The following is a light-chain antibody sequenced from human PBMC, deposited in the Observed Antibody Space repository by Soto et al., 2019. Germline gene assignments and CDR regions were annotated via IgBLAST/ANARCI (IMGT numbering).Light chain of an antibody. CDR3: QQRRSWPVT. CDR1: QSVRSY. V-gene: IGKV3-11*01. Sequence: EILLPHSPAPLSLSPRDRANPXRRASQSVRSYLAWYQQKPGQAPRFLIHGVYDRATGIPARFSGSGSGTDFTLTISSLQSEEFSVYYCQQRRSWPVTFGGGNKV. CDR2: GVY. J-gene: IGKJ4*01.